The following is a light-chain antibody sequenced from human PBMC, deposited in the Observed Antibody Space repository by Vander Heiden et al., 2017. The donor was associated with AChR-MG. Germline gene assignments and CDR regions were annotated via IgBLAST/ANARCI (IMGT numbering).Light chain of an antibody. CDR3: CSYAGRYTWV. V-gene: IGLV2-11*01. CDR1: GSDVGGYNY. CDR2: DVN. J-gene: IGLJ3*02. Sequence: QFALTQPRPVSGSPRQLGTITCTGTGSDVGGYNYVSWYQQHPGKAPKLIIYDVNKRPSGVPDRFSGSKSGNTASLTISGLQAEDEADFYCCSYAGRYTWVFGGGTKVTVL.